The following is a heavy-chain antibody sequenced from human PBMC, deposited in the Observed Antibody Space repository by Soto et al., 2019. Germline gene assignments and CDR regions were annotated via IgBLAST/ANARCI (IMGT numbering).Heavy chain of an antibody. CDR1: GDSLSGTYW. J-gene: IGHJ4*02. V-gene: IGHV4-4*02. CDR2: ISYSGTT. D-gene: IGHD6-19*01. Sequence: QVQLQESGPGLVKPSETLSLTCAVSGDSLSGTYWWSWVRQAPGGGLQWIGEISYSGTTHYDPSLMSRVTISMDKSRSEFSLTLISVTAADSASYYCARHILVTGTRGFDFGGQGILVTVSS. CDR3: ARHILVTGTRGFDF.